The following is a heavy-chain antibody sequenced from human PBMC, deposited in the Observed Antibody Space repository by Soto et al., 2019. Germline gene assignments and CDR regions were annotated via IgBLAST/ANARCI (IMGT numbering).Heavy chain of an antibody. Sequence: PWGSLRLSCSASGFTFSSYEMNWGRQAPGKGLEWVSYISSSGSTIYYADSVKGRFTISRDNAKNSLYLQMNSLRAEDTAVYYCARFRYPDTAMGYYYYYGMDVWGQGTTVTVSS. CDR1: GFTFSSYE. CDR3: ARFRYPDTAMGYYYYYGMDV. D-gene: IGHD5-18*01. CDR2: ISSSGSTI. J-gene: IGHJ6*02. V-gene: IGHV3-48*03.